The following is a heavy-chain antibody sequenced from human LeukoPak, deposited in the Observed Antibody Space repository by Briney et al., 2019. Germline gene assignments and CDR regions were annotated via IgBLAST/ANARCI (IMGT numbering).Heavy chain of an antibody. J-gene: IGHJ4*02. CDR1: GYSFTSYW. CDR2: IYPGDSDT. D-gene: IGHD3-9*01. CDR3: ARRYYDILTGYYLFDY. V-gene: IGHV5-51*01. Sequence: GESLKTSCKGSGYSFTSYWIGWVRQMPGKGLEWMGIIYPGDSDTRYSPSFQGQVTISADKSISTAYLQWSSLKASDTAMYYCARRYYDILTGYYLFDYWGQGTLVTVSS.